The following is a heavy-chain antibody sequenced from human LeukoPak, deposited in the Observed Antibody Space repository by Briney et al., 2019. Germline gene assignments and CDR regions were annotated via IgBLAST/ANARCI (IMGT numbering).Heavy chain of an antibody. V-gene: IGHV4-61*02. J-gene: IGHJ3*02. CDR3: MGEVGATTHAFDI. CDR1: GGSISSGSYD. CDR2: IYTSGST. D-gene: IGHD1-26*01. Sequence: SETLSLTCTVSGGSISSGSYDWSWIRQPAGKGLEWIGRIYTSGSTNYNPSLKSRVTISVDTSKNQFSLKLSSVTAADTAVYYGMGEVGATTHAFDIWGQGTMVTVSS.